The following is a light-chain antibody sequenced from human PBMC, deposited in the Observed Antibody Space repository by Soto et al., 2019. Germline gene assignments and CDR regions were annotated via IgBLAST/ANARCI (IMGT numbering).Light chain of an antibody. CDR1: SSDVGGYNY. Sequence: QSALTQPRSVSGSPGQSVTISCTGTSSDVGGYNYVSWHQLHPGKAPKLMVYEVSNRPSGVSNRFSGSKSGNTASLTISGLQAEDEADYYCSSYTSSSTYVFGTGTKVTVL. CDR2: EVS. CDR3: SSYTSSSTYV. J-gene: IGLJ1*01. V-gene: IGLV2-14*01.